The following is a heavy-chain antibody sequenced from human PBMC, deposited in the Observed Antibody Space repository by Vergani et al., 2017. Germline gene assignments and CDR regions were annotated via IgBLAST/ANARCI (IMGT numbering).Heavy chain of an antibody. CDR1: GYTFTGYY. J-gene: IGHJ4*02. CDR2: INPNRGGT. V-gene: IGHV1-2*02. CDR3: ARDHYYGSGSLGYFDY. Sequence: QVQLVQSGAEVKKPGASVKVSCKASGYTFTGYYMHWVRQAPGQGLEWMGWINPNRGGTNYAQKFQGRGTMTRDTSISTAYMELSRLRSDDTAVYYCARDHYYGSGSLGYFDYWGQGTLVTVSS. D-gene: IGHD3-10*01.